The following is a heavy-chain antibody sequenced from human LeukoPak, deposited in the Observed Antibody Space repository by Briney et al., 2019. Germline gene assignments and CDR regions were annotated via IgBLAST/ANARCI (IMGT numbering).Heavy chain of an antibody. CDR1: GFTFRDCS. CDR2: IDKKTKNYET. CDR3: TRDAGTYNWLDP. D-gene: IGHD1-26*01. V-gene: IGHV3-73*01. Sequence: GGSLKLSCAAPGFTFRDCSIHCVRQASGKGLEWVGLIDKKTKNYETAYAASVRGRFTISRDDSPNTAYLQMYSLETEDTALYYCTRDAGTYNWLDPWGQGTLVTVSS. J-gene: IGHJ5*02.